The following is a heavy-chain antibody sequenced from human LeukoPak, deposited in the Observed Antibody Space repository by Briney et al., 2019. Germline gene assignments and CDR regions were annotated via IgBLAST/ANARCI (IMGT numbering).Heavy chain of an antibody. CDR1: GYSFTIYG. CDR2: IRGYNGNT. Sequence: ASVTLSRKSSGYSFTIYGIHWVRQAPAQGLEWMGWIRGYNGNTKYAQDFQGRVTMNTDTSTSTAYMELRSLRSDDTPVYYCARELGSAGSYCFPYYAMDVWGQGTTVTVSS. J-gene: IGHJ6*02. CDR3: ARELGSAGSYCFPYYAMDV. V-gene: IGHV1-18*01. D-gene: IGHD3-10*01.